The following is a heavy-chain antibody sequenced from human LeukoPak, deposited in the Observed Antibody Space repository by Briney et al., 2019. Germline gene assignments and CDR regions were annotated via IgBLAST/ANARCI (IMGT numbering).Heavy chain of an antibody. V-gene: IGHV3-23*01. Sequence: GGSLRLSCAASGFTFNVFAMSWVRQALGKGLEWVSGITVSSGDTSYAVSVKGRFTISRDTSKNSLYLQMNGLRAEDTAVYYCAKGHPDWQLGYYFDSWGQGTLVTVSS. CDR2: ITVSSGDT. J-gene: IGHJ4*02. CDR1: GFTFNVFA. D-gene: IGHD3-3*01. CDR3: AKGHPDWQLGYYFDS.